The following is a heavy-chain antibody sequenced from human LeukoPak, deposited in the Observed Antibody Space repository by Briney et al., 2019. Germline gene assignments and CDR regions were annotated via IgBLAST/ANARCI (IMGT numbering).Heavy chain of an antibody. CDR1: GVSISSYY. V-gene: IGHV4-59*01. D-gene: IGHD6-19*01. CDR3: AREELAGTGY. CDR2: IYYSGST. Sequence: SETLSLTCTGSGVSISSYYWSWIRQPPGKGLEWIGYIYYSGSTNYNPSLKSRVTISVDTSKNQFSLKLSSVTAADTAVYYCAREELAGTGYWGQGTLVTVSS. J-gene: IGHJ4*02.